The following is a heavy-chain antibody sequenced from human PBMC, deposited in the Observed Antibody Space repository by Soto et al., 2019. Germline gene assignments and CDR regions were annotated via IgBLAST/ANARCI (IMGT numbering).Heavy chain of an antibody. CDR3: ARGTYDFWSGYYMVGNYYYGMDV. J-gene: IGHJ6*02. CDR1: GGSISSYY. Sequence: SETLSLTCTVSGGSISSYYWSWIRQPPGKGLEWIGYIYYSGSTNYNPSLKSRVTVSVDTSKNQFSLKLSSVTAADTAVYYCARGTYDFWSGYYMVGNYYYGMDVWGQGTTVTVSS. CDR2: IYYSGST. V-gene: IGHV4-59*01. D-gene: IGHD3-3*01.